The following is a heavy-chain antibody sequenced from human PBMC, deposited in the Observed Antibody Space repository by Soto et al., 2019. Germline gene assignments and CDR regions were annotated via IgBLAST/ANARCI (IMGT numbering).Heavy chain of an antibody. V-gene: IGHV1-69*01. CDR2: IIPIFGTA. CDR1: GGTFSSYS. CDR3: ARDGGRHSGGIDY. D-gene: IGHD1-26*01. J-gene: IGHJ4*02. Sequence: QVQLVQSGAEVKKPGSSVKVSCKASGGTFSSYSINWVRQAPGQGLEWMGEIIPIFGTANYAQKFQGRVTITADESTSTAYMELSSMRSEDTSVYYCARDGGRHSGGIDYWGPGTLVTVSS.